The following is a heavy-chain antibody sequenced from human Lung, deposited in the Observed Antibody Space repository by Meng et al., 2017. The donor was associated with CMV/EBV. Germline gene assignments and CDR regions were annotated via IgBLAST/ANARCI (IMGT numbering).Heavy chain of an antibody. CDR3: ARVGQWLPIDY. V-gene: IGHV4-4*02. CDR2: IYHSGST. Sequence: REESGPGRAKASGTLHVTCDISGGYISSSIRGGWGRQPQGKGLEWIGKIYHSGSTNYNPSLKSRVTISVDKSKNQFSLNLSSVTAADTAVYYCARVGQWLPIDYWGQGTLVTVSS. D-gene: IGHD6-19*01. CDR1: GGYISSSIR. J-gene: IGHJ4*02.